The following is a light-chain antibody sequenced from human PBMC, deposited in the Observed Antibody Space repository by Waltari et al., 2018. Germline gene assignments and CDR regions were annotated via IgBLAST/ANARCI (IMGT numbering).Light chain of an antibody. CDR1: KLGDKY. CDR2: QDD. V-gene: IGLV3-1*01. J-gene: IGLJ2*01. Sequence: SYELSQPPSVSVSPGQTASIPCSGDKLGDKYACWYQQKPGQSPLLVIYQDDKRRSGMPERFSGSSSGNTATLTIGETQARDEADDDCQAWDDTTMVFGGGTKLTVL. CDR3: QAWDDTTMV.